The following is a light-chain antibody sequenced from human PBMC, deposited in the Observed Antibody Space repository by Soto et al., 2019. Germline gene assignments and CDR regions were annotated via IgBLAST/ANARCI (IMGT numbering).Light chain of an antibody. CDR1: QGISNN. V-gene: IGKV1-27*01. Sequence: DIQMTQSPSSLSASVRDRVTITCRASQGISNNLAWYQQKPGKVPKLLIYAASTLQSGVPSRFSGSGSGTDFTLTISSLQHEDVATYYCQKYDSAPWTFGQGTKVEIK. J-gene: IGKJ1*01. CDR2: AAS. CDR3: QKYDSAPWT.